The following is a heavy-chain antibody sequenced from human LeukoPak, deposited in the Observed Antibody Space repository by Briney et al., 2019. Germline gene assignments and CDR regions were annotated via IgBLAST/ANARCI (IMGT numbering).Heavy chain of an antibody. D-gene: IGHD3-3*02. Sequence: GGSLRLSCAASTLTFSAYWMTWVRQTPGKGLEFVANINQDGSVKNYVGSVKGRFTISRDNAKNSLYLQMNSLRADDTAVYYCARDPGFSSFDYWGQGTLVTVSS. CDR3: ARDPGFSSFDY. CDR1: TLTFSAYW. CDR2: INQDGSVK. J-gene: IGHJ4*02. V-gene: IGHV3-7*01.